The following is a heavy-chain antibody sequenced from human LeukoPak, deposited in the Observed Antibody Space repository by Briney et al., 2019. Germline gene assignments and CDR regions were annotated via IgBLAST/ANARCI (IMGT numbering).Heavy chain of an antibody. CDR1: GFTFSSYW. Sequence: GGSLRLSCAASGFTFSSYWMSWVRQAPGKGLEWVANIKQDGSEKYYVDSVKGRFTISRDNAKNSLYLQMNSLRAEDTAVYYCARGGVYYYDSSGIDYWGQGTLVTVSS. V-gene: IGHV3-7*01. D-gene: IGHD3-22*01. J-gene: IGHJ4*02. CDR2: IKQDGSEK. CDR3: ARGGVYYYDSSGIDY.